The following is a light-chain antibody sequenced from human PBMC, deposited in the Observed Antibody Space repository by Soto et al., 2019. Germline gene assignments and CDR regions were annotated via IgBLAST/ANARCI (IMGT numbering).Light chain of an antibody. CDR2: DAS. V-gene: IGKV3-11*01. CDR1: QSVSSY. J-gene: IGKJ5*01. CDR3: QQYNSWPIT. Sequence: EIVLTQSPGTLSLSPGESATLSCRASQSVSSYLAWYQQKPGQAPRLLIYDASNRATGIPARFSGSGSGTDFTLTISSLQSEDFAVYYCQQYNSWPITFGQGTRLEIK.